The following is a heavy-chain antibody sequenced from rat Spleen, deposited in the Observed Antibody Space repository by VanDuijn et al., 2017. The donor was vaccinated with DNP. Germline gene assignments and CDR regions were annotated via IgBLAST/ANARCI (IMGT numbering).Heavy chain of an antibody. CDR1: GFTFSDYY. CDR2: VSPSGSRT. CDR3: EKDMGTTVPYAMDA. J-gene: IGHJ4*01. Sequence: EVQLVESGGGLVQPGRSLKLSCAASGFTFSDYYMAWVRQAPTKGLEWVAAVSPSGSRTYYSDSVKGRFTISRDNAKSTLYLQMEMLRSEETATYYGEKDMGTTVPYAMDAWGPGTSVTVSS. D-gene: IGHD1-1*01. V-gene: IGHV5S11*01.